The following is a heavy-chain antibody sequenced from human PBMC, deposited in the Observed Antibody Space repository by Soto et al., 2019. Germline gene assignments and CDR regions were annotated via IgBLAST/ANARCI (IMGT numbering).Heavy chain of an antibody. D-gene: IGHD3-22*01. CDR1: GGTFSSYA. CDR2: IIPIFGTA. Sequence: QVQLVQSGAEVKKPGSSVKVSCKSSGGTFSSYAISWVRQAPGQGLEWMGVIIPIFGTANYAQKFQGRVTINADESTSTAYMELSSLRSEDTAVYYCAAYYYDSSGYYFPTDAFDIWGQGTMVTVSS. CDR3: AAYYYDSSGYYFPTDAFDI. V-gene: IGHV1-69*01. J-gene: IGHJ3*02.